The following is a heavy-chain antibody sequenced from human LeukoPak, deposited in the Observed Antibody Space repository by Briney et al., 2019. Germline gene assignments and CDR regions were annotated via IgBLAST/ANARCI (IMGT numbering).Heavy chain of an antibody. CDR1: GYTFINYG. D-gene: IGHD3-10*01. J-gene: IGHJ5*02. CDR2: ISAYNGNT. V-gene: IGHV1-18*01. Sequence: ASVKVSCKASGYTFINYGITWVRQAPGQGLEWMGWISAYNGNTNYAQKLQGRVSMTTDPSTSTAYMELRSLRSDDTAVYYCVRDLTITMVRGVTPPLNWFDPWGQGTLVTVSS. CDR3: VRDLTITMVRGVTPPLNWFDP.